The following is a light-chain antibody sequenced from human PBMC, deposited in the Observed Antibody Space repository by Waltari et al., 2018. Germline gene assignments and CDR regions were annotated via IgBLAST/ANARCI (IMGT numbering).Light chain of an antibody. CDR3: QQYYSTPRT. V-gene: IGKV4-1*01. J-gene: IGKJ1*01. CDR2: WAS. Sequence: EIVMSQSPDSLAVSLCERVTINCRSSQSVLYSSNNKNYLAWYQQKPGQPPKLLIYWASTRESGVPDRFSGSGSGTDFTLTISSLQAEDVAVYYCQQYYSTPRTFGQGTKVEIK. CDR1: QSVLYSSNNKNY.